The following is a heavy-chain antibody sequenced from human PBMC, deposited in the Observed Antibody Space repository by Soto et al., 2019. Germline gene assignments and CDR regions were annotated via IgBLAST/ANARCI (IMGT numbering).Heavy chain of an antibody. J-gene: IGHJ3*01. D-gene: IGHD3-22*01. CDR1: GFTVSINY. V-gene: IGHV3-66*01. CDR3: ERGGSITMTTDAFDL. Sequence: EVQLVESGGGLVQPGGSLRLSCAASGFTVSINYMNWVRQAPGKGLEWVSVIYSGGSTYYADSVRGRFTISRDNSKNTLYLQMNSLRAEDTAVYYCERGGSITMTTDAFDLWGQGTMVTVSS. CDR2: IYSGGST.